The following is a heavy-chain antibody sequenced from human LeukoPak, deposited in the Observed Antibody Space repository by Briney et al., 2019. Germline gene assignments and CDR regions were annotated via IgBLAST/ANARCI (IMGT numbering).Heavy chain of an antibody. V-gene: IGHV3-23*01. CDR1: GFTFSTYG. Sequence: GGSLRLSCAASGFTFSTYGMSWVRQAPGKGLEWVSAISGSGGSTYYADSVKGRFTISRDNSKNTLYLQMNSLRAEDTAVYYCAKDGPDYGDYAYWGQGTLVTVSS. CDR3: AKDGPDYGDYAY. D-gene: IGHD4-17*01. J-gene: IGHJ4*02. CDR2: ISGSGGST.